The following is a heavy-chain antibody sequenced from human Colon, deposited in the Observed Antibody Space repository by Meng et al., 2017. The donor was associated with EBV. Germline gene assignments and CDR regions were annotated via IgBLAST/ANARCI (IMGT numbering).Heavy chain of an antibody. D-gene: IGHD4-17*01. V-gene: IGHV4-4*02. CDR3: ARNGDYNPGLY. CDR2: IYHSGTT. CDR1: GDSISNNW. Sequence: QVQQQESGPGLVKPSGPLSLTCAVSGDSISNNWWSWVRQPPGKGLEWIGEIYHSGTTNYNPSLRSRVTISVDKSKNQFSLQLTSVTAADTAVYYCARNGDYNPGLYWGQGTLVTVFS. J-gene: IGHJ4*02.